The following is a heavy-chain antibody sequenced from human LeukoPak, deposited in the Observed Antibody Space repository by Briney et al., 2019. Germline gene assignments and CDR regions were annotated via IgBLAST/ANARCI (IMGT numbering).Heavy chain of an antibody. D-gene: IGHD4/OR15-4a*01. CDR3: ARRAGAYSHPYDY. V-gene: IGHV3-23*01. J-gene: IGHJ4*02. Sequence: KPGGSLRLSCAASGFTFSSYGMSWVRQAPGKGLEWVSAISGSGGNTYYADSVKGRFTISRDNSKNTLYLQMNSLRAEDTAVYYCARRAGAYSHPYDYWGQGTLVTVSS. CDR2: ISGSGGNT. CDR1: GFTFSSYG.